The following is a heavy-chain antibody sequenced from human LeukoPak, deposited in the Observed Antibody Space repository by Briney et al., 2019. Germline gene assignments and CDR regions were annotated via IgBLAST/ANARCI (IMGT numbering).Heavy chain of an antibody. D-gene: IGHD3-22*01. CDR3: VRQYCFYDTSAYYPRLNWFDP. CDR1: GDSISSSAYY. CDR2: AYYSGTT. V-gene: IGHV4-39*01. J-gene: IGHJ5*02. Sequence: PSETLSLTCTISGDSISSSAYYWGWIRQPPGKGLEWIGSAYYSGTTFYNPSLRSRVSISMDTPKNQLFLKVNSVTAADTAVYFCVRQYCFYDTSAYYPRLNWFDPWGQGSLVTVSS.